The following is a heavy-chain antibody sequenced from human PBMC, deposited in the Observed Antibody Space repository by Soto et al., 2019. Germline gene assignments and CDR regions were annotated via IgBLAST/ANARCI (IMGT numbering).Heavy chain of an antibody. CDR3: ARENDYGDYGSEY. V-gene: IGHV3-21*01. CDR1: GFTFSSYS. Sequence: GSLRLSCAASGFTFSSYSMNWVRQAPGKGLEWVSSISSSSSYIYYADSVKGRFTISRDNAKNSLYLQMNSLRAEDTAVYYCARENDYGDYGSEYWGQGTLVTVSS. CDR2: ISSSSSYI. D-gene: IGHD4-17*01. J-gene: IGHJ4*02.